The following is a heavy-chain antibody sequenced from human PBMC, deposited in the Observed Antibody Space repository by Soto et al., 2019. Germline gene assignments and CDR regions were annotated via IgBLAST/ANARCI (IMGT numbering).Heavy chain of an antibody. Sequence: EVQLLESGGGLVQPGGSLKLSCAASEFTFSSYAMSWVRQAPGKGLEWVSGISGTGRVTNYAESVKGRFTISRDTPKNTLYLQMNSLRAEDTAVYYCAKDVHYDIVTGIEYFHHWGQGTRVTVSS. D-gene: IGHD3-9*01. CDR2: ISGTGRVT. J-gene: IGHJ1*01. CDR1: EFTFSSYA. CDR3: AKDVHYDIVTGIEYFHH. V-gene: IGHV3-23*01.